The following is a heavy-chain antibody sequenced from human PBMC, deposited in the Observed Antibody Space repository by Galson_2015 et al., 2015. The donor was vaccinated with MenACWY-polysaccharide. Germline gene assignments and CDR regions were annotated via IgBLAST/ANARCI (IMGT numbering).Heavy chain of an antibody. J-gene: IGHJ5*02. CDR1: GFTFSSYG. CDR3: GVGRFRLGES. D-gene: IGHD3-16*01. Sequence: SLRLSCAASGFTFSSYGMHWVRQAPGKGLEWVAVISYDGSNKYYADSVKGRFTISRDNSKNTLYLQMNSLRAEDTAVYYCGVGRFRLGESWGQGTLVTVSS. V-gene: IGHV3-30*03. CDR2: ISYDGSNK.